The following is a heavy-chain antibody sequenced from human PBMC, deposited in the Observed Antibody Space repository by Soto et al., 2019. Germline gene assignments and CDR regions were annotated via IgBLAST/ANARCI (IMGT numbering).Heavy chain of an antibody. CDR1: GYSFTSYW. CDR3: ARSRARGSYDILTGYYLLDTFDI. Sequence: GESLKISCKGSGYSFTSYWIGWVRQMPGKGLEWMGIIYPGDSDTRYSPSFQGQVTISADKSISTAYLQWSSLKASDTAMYYCARSRARGSYDILTGYYLLDTFDIWGRGTMVTVS. V-gene: IGHV5-51*01. J-gene: IGHJ3*02. CDR2: IYPGDSDT. D-gene: IGHD3-9*01.